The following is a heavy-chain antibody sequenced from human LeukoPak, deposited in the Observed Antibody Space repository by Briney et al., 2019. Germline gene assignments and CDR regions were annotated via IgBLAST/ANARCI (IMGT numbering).Heavy chain of an antibody. CDR3: ARGGYSYGYTYFDY. Sequence: GGSLRLSCAASGFTFSSYEMNWVRQAPGKGLEWVSYISSSGSTIYYADSVKGRFTISRDNAKNSLYLQMNSLRAEDTAVYYCARGGYSYGYTYFDYWGQGTLVTVS. CDR1: GFTFSSYE. V-gene: IGHV3-48*03. D-gene: IGHD5-18*01. CDR2: ISSSGSTI. J-gene: IGHJ4*02.